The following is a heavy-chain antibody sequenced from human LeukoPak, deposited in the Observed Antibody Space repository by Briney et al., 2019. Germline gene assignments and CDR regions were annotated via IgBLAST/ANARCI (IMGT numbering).Heavy chain of an antibody. D-gene: IGHD2-2*01. CDR3: AKSAVSSTSCHSIDY. V-gene: IGHV3-48*03. CDR2: ISSSGSTI. Sequence: AGSLRLSCAASGFTFSSYEMNWVRQAPGKGLEWVSYISSSGSTIYYADSVKGRFTISRDNSKNTLYLQMNSLRAEDTAVYYCAKSAVSSTSCHSIDYWGQGTLVTVSS. J-gene: IGHJ4*02. CDR1: GFTFSSYE.